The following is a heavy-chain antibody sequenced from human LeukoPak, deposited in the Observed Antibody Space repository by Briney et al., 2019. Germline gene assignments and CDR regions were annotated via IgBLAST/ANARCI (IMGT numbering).Heavy chain of an antibody. CDR2: ISFDGRIK. CDR1: GYTFTSQG. J-gene: IGHJ4*02. V-gene: IGHV3-30*03. CDR3: ARDRDWSMDY. Sequence: GGSLRLSCIASGYTFTSQGMHWVRQAPGKGLEWVALISFDGRIKFYADSVKGRFTISRDDSKDMVFLQMNSLRADDTAVYYCARDRDWSMDYWGQGTLVTVSS. D-gene: IGHD5-24*01.